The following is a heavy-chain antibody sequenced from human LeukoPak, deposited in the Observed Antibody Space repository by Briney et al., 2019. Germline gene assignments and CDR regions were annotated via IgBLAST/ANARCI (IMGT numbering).Heavy chain of an antibody. Sequence: GGSLRLSCVASGFIYSRYAMNWCRQGPGKGLEGGSTIISGSDYLYHADSVRGRFTLSRDNARNPLYLQMSRLRGDDTAIYYCARDLSLGMPGGFDYWGQGILVTVSS. CDR3: ARDLSLGMPGGFDY. D-gene: IGHD2-2*01. V-gene: IGHV3-21*01. CDR1: GFIYSRYA. CDR2: IISGSDYL. J-gene: IGHJ4*02.